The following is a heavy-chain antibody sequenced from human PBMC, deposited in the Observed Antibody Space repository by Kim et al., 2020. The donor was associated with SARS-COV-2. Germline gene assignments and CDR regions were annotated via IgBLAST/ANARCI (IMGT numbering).Heavy chain of an antibody. Sequence: GGSLRLSCAASGFTFSSYGMHWVRQAPGKGLEWVAVIWYDGSNKYYADSVKGRLTISRDNSKNTLYLQMNSLRAEDTAVYYCARDNGAGYDYVWGSYRHLSYYYYGMDVWGQGTTVTVSS. CDR1: GFTFSSYG. J-gene: IGHJ6*02. CDR2: IWYDGSNK. V-gene: IGHV3-33*08. D-gene: IGHD3-16*02. CDR3: ARDNGAGYDYVWGSYRHLSYYYYGMDV.